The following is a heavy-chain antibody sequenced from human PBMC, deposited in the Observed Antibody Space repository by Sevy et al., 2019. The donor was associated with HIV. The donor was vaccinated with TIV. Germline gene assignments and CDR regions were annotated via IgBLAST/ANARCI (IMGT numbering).Heavy chain of an antibody. CDR2: IRGKACGGTT. CDR1: GFTFGGYA. Sequence: GGSLRLSCTASGFTFGGYAMSWVRQAPGKGLEWVGCIRGKACGGTTEYAASVKGRFTISRHDSKSIPYLQMNSLKTEDTAVYYFTSWSERLLERLANKFDCWGQGTLVTVSS. V-gene: IGHV3-49*04. J-gene: IGHJ4*02. CDR3: TSWSERLLERLANKFDC. D-gene: IGHD3-3*01.